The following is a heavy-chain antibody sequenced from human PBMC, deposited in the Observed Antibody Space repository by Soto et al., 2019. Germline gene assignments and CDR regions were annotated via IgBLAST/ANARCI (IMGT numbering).Heavy chain of an antibody. CDR1: GFTFSSYW. CDR2: INSDGSST. Sequence: PGGSLRLSCAASGFTFSSYWMHWVRQAPGKGLVWVSCINSDGSSTSYADSVKGRFTISRDNAKNTLYLQMNSLRAEDTAVYYCARVPSVTIFGVVNTYYYYGMDVWGQGTTVTVSS. CDR3: ARVPSVTIFGVVNTYYYYGMDV. V-gene: IGHV3-74*01. J-gene: IGHJ6*02. D-gene: IGHD3-3*01.